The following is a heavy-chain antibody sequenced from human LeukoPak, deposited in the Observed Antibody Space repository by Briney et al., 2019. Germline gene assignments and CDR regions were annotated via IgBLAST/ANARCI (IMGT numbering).Heavy chain of an antibody. D-gene: IGHD3-10*01. Sequence: GGSLRLSCAASGFTFSSYAMSWVRQAPGKGLEWVSAASGSGGSTYYADSVKGRFTISRDNSKNTLYLQMNSLRAEDTAVYYCAKNDILLWFGESYFDYWGQGTLVTVSS. V-gene: IGHV3-23*01. CDR2: ASGSGGST. J-gene: IGHJ4*02. CDR1: GFTFSSYA. CDR3: AKNDILLWFGESYFDY.